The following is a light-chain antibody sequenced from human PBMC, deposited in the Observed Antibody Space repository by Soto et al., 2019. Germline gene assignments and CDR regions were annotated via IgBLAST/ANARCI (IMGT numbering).Light chain of an antibody. J-gene: IGLJ1*01. CDR3: SSYTSSSTYV. CDR2: EVS. CDR1: SSDVGDYKY. Sequence: QSALTQPAAVSGSPGQSITISCTGTSSDVGDYKYVSWYQQHPAKAPKVMIYEVSNRPSGVSNRFSGSKSGNTASLTISGLQAEDEAGYYCSSYTSSSTYVFGTGTKLTVL. V-gene: IGLV2-14*01.